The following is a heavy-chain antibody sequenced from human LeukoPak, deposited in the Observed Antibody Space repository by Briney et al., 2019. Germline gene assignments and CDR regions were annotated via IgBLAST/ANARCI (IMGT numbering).Heavy chain of an antibody. CDR3: VRHFRYGWNEPFGY. D-gene: IGHD1-20*01. Sequence: SETLSLTCTVSGGSMSTSSYYWGWIRQPPGKGLEWIGSIYYSGSTYYNPSLKSRVTISVDTAKNQFSLRLRSATAADTAVYYCVRHFRYGWNEPFGYWGRGSLVTVSS. J-gene: IGHJ4*02. V-gene: IGHV4-39*01. CDR2: IYYSGST. CDR1: GGSMSTSSYY.